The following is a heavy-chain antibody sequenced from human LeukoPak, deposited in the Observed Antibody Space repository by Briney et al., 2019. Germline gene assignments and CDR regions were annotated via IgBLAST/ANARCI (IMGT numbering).Heavy chain of an antibody. CDR2: INPNSGGT. J-gene: IGHJ4*02. V-gene: IGHV1-2*02. CDR1: VYTFTGYY. D-gene: IGHD3-22*01. CDR3: ASNTDYYDSSGCFDY. Sequence: EGSVKVSCKASVYTFTGYYMHWVRQAPGQGLEWMGWINPNSGGTNYAQKFQGRVTMTRDTSISTAYMELSRLRSDDTAVYYCASNTDYYDSSGCFDYWGQGTLAPVSS.